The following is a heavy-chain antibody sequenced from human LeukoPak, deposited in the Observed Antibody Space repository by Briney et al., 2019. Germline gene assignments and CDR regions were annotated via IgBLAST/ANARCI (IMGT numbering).Heavy chain of an antibody. CDR2: IKWRGDVR. J-gene: IGHJ4*02. Sequence: PGGSLRLSCAPSGFTFEDHGMSWVRQVPGKRLEWVSVIKWRGDVRAYADSVCGRVTISRASSKNTMFPQLGILRAENMATYFCSRKYGSGSYYDYWGQGTLVTVSS. CDR3: SRKYGSGSYYDY. CDR1: GFTFEDHG. D-gene: IGHD3-10*01. V-gene: IGHV3-20*04.